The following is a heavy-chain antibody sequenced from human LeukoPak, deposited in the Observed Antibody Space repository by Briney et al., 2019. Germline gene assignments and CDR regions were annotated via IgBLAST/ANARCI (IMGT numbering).Heavy chain of an antibody. J-gene: IGHJ3*02. D-gene: IGHD6-19*01. CDR1: GFTFSDPY. CDR2: TRNKANSYPT. Sequence: GGSLRLSRAASGFTFSDPYMDWVRQAPGKGLEWVGRTRNKANSYPTEYAASVKGRLTISRDDSEISLYLQMNSLKPEDTAVYYCAREGSGWFGGFDAFDIWGQGTMVTVSS. V-gene: IGHV3-72*01. CDR3: AREGSGWFGGFDAFDI.